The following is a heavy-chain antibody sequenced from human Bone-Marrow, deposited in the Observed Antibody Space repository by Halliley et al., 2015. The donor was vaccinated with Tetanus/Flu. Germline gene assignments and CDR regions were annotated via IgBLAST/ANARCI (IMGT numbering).Heavy chain of an antibody. CDR3: AREDGVNSLDF. CDR1: GFSFNDYG. D-gene: IGHD4-17*01. CDR2: VHHSGST. Sequence: LRLSCVGSGFSFNDYGLHWVRQAPGKGLEWIASVHHSGSTYYNPSLKSRVTISLDTSKNQVSLNLNSVTAADTAVYFCAREDGVNSLDFWGRGTLVTVSS. J-gene: IGHJ4*02. V-gene: IGHV4-38-2*02.